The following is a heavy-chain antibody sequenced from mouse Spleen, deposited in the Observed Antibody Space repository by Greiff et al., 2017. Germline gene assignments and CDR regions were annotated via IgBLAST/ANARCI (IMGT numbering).Heavy chain of an antibody. CDR1: GFTFSSYG. Sequence: DVKLVESGGDLVKPGGSLKLSCAASGFTFSSYGMSWVRQTPDKRLEWVATISSGGSYTYYPDSVKGRFTISRDNAKNTLYLQMSSLKSEDTATYYCARDDPAMDYWGQGTSVTVSS. J-gene: IGHJ4*01. CDR3: ARDDPAMDY. CDR2: ISSGGSYT. V-gene: IGHV5-6*02.